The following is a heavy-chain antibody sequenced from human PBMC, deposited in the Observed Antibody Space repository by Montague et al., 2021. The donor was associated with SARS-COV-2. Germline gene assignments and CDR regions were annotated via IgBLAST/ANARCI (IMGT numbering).Heavy chain of an antibody. J-gene: IGHJ3*02. CDR3: AHRRGLLLSDAFDI. CDR1: GFSLSTSGVG. Sequence: PALVKPTQTLTLTCTFSGFSLSTSGVGVGWIRQSPGKALEWLALIYWDDDKRYSPSLKSRLTITKDTSKNQVVLTVTNMDPVGTATYYCAHRRGLLLSDAFDIWGQGTMVTVSS. CDR2: IYWDDDK. D-gene: IGHD1-26*01. V-gene: IGHV2-5*02.